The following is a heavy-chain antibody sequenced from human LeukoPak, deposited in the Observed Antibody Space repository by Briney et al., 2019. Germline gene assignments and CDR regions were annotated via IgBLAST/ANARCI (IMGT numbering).Heavy chain of an antibody. CDR2: INQDGSEK. Sequence: GGSLRLSCAASGFTFSSYWMSWVRQAPGKGLEWVANINQDGSEKYYVDSVKGRFTISRDDAKKSLYLRMNSLRAEDTAVYYCARGSGDFDYWGQGTLVTVSS. CDR3: ARGSGDFDY. CDR1: GFTFSSYW. V-gene: IGHV3-7*04. D-gene: IGHD2-15*01. J-gene: IGHJ4*02.